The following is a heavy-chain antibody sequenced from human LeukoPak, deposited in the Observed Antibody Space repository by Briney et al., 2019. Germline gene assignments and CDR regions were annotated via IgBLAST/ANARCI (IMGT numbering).Heavy chain of an antibody. V-gene: IGHV4-39*07. J-gene: IGHJ4*02. CDR2: IYYSGST. D-gene: IGHD2-15*01. CDR1: GGSISSSSYY. Sequence: SETLSLTCTVSGGSISSSSYYWGWIRQPPGKGLEWTGSIYYSGSTYYNPSLKSRVTISVDTSKNQFSLKLSSVTAADTAVYYCASQGGWLDYWGQGTLVTVSS. CDR3: ASQGGWLDY.